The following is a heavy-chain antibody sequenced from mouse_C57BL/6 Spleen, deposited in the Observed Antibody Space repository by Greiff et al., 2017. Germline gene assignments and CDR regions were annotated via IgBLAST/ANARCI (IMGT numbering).Heavy chain of an antibody. Sequence: VKLQESGGGLVKPGGSLKLSCAASGFTFSSYAMSWVRQTPEKRLEWVATISAGGSYTYYPDNVKGRFTISRDNAKNNLYLQLSHLKSEDTAMYYCARGPTVVDAMDYWGQGTSVTVSS. V-gene: IGHV5-4*03. D-gene: IGHD1-1*01. CDR1: GFTFSSYA. CDR2: ISAGGSYT. J-gene: IGHJ4*01. CDR3: ARGPTVVDAMDY.